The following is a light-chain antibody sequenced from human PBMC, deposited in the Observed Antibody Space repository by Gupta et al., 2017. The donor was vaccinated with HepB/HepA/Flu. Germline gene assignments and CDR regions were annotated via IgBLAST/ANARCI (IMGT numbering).Light chain of an antibody. V-gene: IGLV2-14*03. CDR3: SSYTTSSTRI. CDR2: DVD. CDR1: SSDIGAYNY. J-gene: IGLJ2*01. Sequence: SALPQPASVSGSPGQPITISCTGTSSDIGAYNYVSWFQHHPGQVPKLMIYDVDNRPPGVSNRFSGSKSGNTASLTISGLQTEDEADYYCSSYTTSSTRIFGGGTRMTVL.